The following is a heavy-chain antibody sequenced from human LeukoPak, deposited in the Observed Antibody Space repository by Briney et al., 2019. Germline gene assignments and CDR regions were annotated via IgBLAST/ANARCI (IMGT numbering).Heavy chain of an antibody. V-gene: IGHV4-59*08. CDR3: ARQIVVPAAMVDY. Sequence: SETLSLTCSVSGGSTSGYYWSWIRQPPGKGPEWIGYVYYSGHTSYSPSLESRVTISVDTSKNQFSLKLSSVTAADTAVYYCARQIVVPAAMVDYWGQGTLVTVSS. CDR2: VYYSGHT. J-gene: IGHJ4*02. CDR1: GGSTSGYY. D-gene: IGHD2-2*01.